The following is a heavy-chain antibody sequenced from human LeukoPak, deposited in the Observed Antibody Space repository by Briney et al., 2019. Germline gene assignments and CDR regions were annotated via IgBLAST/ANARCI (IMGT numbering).Heavy chain of an antibody. Sequence: SETLSFTCTVSGGSISTDASYWAWIRQPPEKGLEWIGSIYYSGSTYYSSSLKSRVTLSVDTSKNQFSLKMSSVTAADTAVFYCARLFSRGWEYHFGLDVWGQGTTVTVS. D-gene: IGHD6-19*01. CDR2: IYYSGST. CDR1: GGSISTDASY. V-gene: IGHV4-39*01. J-gene: IGHJ6*02. CDR3: ARLFSRGWEYHFGLDV.